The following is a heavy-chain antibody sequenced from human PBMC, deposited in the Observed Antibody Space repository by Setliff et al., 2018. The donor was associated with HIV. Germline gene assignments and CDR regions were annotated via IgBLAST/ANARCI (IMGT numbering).Heavy chain of an antibody. J-gene: IGHJ6*02. V-gene: IGHV3-30*07. CDR3: AKSGVRPHPSHDYYYYGMDV. D-gene: IGHD1-1*01. Sequence: LRLSCAASGFTFSSYAMHWVRQAPGKGLEWVAVISYDGSNKYYADSVKGRFTISRDNSKNTLYLQMNSLRAEDTAVYYCAKSGVRPHPSHDYYYYGMDVWGQGTTVTVSS. CDR2: ISYDGSNK. CDR1: GFTFSSYA.